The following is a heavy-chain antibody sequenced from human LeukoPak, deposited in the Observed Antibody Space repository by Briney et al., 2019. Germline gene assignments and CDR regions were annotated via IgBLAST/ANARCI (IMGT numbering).Heavy chain of an antibody. CDR1: GHTFTGYY. CDR3: ARDRVAAAGLLDY. V-gene: IGHV1-2*02. D-gene: IGHD6-13*01. CDR2: INPNSGGT. J-gene: IGHJ4*02. Sequence: GASVKVSCKASGHTFTGYYMHWVRQAPGQGLEWMGWINPNSGGTNYAQKFQGRVTMTRDTSISTAYMELSRLRSDDTAVYYCARDRVAAAGLLDYWGQGTLVTVSS.